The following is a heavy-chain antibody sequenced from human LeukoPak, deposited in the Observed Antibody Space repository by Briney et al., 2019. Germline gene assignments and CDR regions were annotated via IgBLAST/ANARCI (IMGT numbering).Heavy chain of an antibody. J-gene: IGHJ3*02. CDR2: INSDGSSI. CDR3: VRSDWFAAFDT. D-gene: IGHD6-19*01. V-gene: IGHV3-74*01. CDR1: GFTFSNNW. Sequence: GGSLRLSCAASGFTFSNNWMPWVRHAPGKGPVWVSRINSDGSSISYADSVKGRFTISRDNAKNTLYLQMNSLRIEDTAVYYCVRSDWFAAFDTWGQGTKVTAAS.